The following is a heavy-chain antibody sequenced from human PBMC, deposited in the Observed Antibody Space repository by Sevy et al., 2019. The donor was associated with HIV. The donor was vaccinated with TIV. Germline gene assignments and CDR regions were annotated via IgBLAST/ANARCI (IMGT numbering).Heavy chain of an antibody. D-gene: IGHD3-22*01. CDR3: ARSYDSNGYYYYHAFDI. V-gene: IGHV1-3*01. Sequence: ASVKVSCKASGYTFTSYAMHWVRQAPGQRLEWMGWINAGNGNTKYSQKFQGRVTITRDTSASTAYMELSSLRSEDTAVYYCARSYDSNGYYYYHAFDIWGQGTMVTVSS. CDR1: GYTFTSYA. J-gene: IGHJ3*02. CDR2: INAGNGNT.